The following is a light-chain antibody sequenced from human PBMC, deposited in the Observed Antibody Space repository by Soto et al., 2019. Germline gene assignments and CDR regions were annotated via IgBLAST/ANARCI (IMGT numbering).Light chain of an antibody. V-gene: IGLV2-14*01. CDR2: EVS. CDR3: CSYTDSRTHI. J-gene: IGLJ1*01. Sequence: QSALTQPASVSGSPGQSITISCTGTSSDVGGYNYVSWYQQHPGNAPKLIIFEVSYRPSGISNRFSASKSGDTASLTISGLQADDEADYYCCSYTDSRTHIFGRGTKV. CDR1: SSDVGGYNY.